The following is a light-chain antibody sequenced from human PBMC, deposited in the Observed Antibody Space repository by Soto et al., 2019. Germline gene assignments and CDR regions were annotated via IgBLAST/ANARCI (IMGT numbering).Light chain of an antibody. Sequence: QSVLTQPPSASGAPGQRVTISCSGSSSNIGDNIVNWYQQVPGSAPKLVIYSSDHRPSGVPDRFSGSKSGTSASLTISGLQSEDEANYYCAAWDGSLGVGFGGGTKLTVL. V-gene: IGLV1-44*01. CDR3: AAWDGSLGVG. J-gene: IGLJ2*01. CDR1: SSNIGDNI. CDR2: SSD.